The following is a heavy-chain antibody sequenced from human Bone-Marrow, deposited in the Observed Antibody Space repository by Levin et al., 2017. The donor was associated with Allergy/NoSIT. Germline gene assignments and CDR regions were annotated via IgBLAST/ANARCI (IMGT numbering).Heavy chain of an antibody. V-gene: IGHV5-51*01. Sequence: GESLKLSCTASGYSFTSFWIGWVRQMPGKGLEWMGIIYPGDSDIRYSPSFQGQVTISADKSISTAYLQWSSLQASDTAMYYGARHQTGTTSDYWGQGTLVTVSS. D-gene: IGHD1-1*01. J-gene: IGHJ4*02. CDR2: IYPGDSDI. CDR1: GYSFTSFW. CDR3: ARHQTGTTSDY.